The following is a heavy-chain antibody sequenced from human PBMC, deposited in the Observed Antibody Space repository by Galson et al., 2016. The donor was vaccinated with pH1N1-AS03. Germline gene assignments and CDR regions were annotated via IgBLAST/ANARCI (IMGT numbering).Heavy chain of an antibody. D-gene: IGHD6-19*01. CDR1: GFTFSSYW. CDR2: IKEDGSEK. Sequence: SLRLSCAASGFTFSSYWMSWVRQAPGKGLEWVANIKEDGSEKYYVDSVKGRFTTSRDNAKNTLYLQMNSLRAEDTAVYHCARAMYNSGWYGMDVWGQGTTVTVSS. CDR3: ARAMYNSGWYGMDV. V-gene: IGHV3-7*01. J-gene: IGHJ6*02.